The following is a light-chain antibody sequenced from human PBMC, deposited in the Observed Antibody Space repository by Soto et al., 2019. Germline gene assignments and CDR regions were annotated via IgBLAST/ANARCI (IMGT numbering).Light chain of an antibody. CDR1: QGIRSD. CDR2: AAS. V-gene: IGKV1-17*01. Sequence: DIQMTQSPSSLSASVGDGVTIACRASQGIRSDLVWYQQQPGKAPKRLIYAASRLESGVPSRFSASGSGTEFTLTIRSLQPEDFATYYCLQHKPFPWTFGQGTKVEIK. J-gene: IGKJ1*01. CDR3: LQHKPFPWT.